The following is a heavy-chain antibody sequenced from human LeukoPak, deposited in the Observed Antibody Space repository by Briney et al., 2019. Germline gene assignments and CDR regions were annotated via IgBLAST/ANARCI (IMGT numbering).Heavy chain of an antibody. V-gene: IGHV3-23*01. J-gene: IGHJ4*02. CDR1: GFTFSSYW. D-gene: IGHD3/OR15-3a*01. CDR2: ISGGGGTT. CDR3: AKDRRGGWTTNFDY. Sequence: GGSLSLSCAASGFTFSSYWMHWVRQAPGKGLEWVSAISGGGGTTYYPDSVKGRFTISRDNSKNTLYLQMNSLRAEDTAVYYCAKDRRGGWTTNFDYWGQGTLLTVSS.